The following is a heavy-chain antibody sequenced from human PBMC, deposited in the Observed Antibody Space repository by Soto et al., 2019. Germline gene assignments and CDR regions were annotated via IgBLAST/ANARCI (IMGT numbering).Heavy chain of an antibody. CDR2: ISSSSSTI. V-gene: IGHV3-48*01. Sequence: PGGSLRLSCAASGFTFSSYSMNWVRQAPGKGLEWVSYISSSSSTIYYADSVKGRFTISRDNAKNSLYLQMNSLRAEDTAVYYCAKDRQRYFDSPNWFDPWGQGTLVTVSS. J-gene: IGHJ5*02. D-gene: IGHD3-9*01. CDR3: AKDRQRYFDSPNWFDP. CDR1: GFTFSSYS.